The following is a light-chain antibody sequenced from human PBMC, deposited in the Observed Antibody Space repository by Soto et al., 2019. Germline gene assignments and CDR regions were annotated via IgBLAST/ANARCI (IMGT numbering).Light chain of an antibody. V-gene: IGKV3-20*01. Sequence: EIVLTQSPGTLSLSPGERATLSCRASQSVSTNYLAWYQKKHGQPPRLLIYGASTRATDIPDRFSGSGSETDFTLTISRLEFEDFAVYYCHQYATSPRTFGQGTKVEIK. J-gene: IGKJ1*01. CDR2: GAS. CDR3: HQYATSPRT. CDR1: QSVSTNY.